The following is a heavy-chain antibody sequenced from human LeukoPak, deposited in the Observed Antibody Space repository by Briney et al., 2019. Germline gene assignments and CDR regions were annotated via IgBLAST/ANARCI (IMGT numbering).Heavy chain of an antibody. D-gene: IGHD2-21*01. CDR2: IHSSGST. CDR3: ARASYSYYYYMDV. Sequence: SETLSLTCTVSGGSISRYYWSWIRQPAGKGLEWIGRIHSSGSTNYNPSLKSRVTMSVDTSKNHFPLKLSSVTAADTAVYYCARASYSYYYYMDVWGKGTTVTISS. CDR1: GGSISRYY. J-gene: IGHJ6*03. V-gene: IGHV4-4*07.